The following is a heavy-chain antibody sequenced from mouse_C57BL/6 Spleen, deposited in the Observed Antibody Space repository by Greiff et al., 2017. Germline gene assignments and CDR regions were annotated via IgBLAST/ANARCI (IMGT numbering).Heavy chain of an antibody. V-gene: IGHV1-69*01. CDR1: GYTFTSYW. D-gene: IGHD1-3*01. CDR3: ARKTKVYFDY. Sequence: QVQLQQPGAELVMPGASVKLSCKASGYTFTSYWLHWVKQRPGQGLEWIVEIDPSYSYTNYNQKFKGKSTLTVNKSSSTAYMPISSLTSEDSAVYYCARKTKVYFDYWGQGTTLTASS. J-gene: IGHJ2*01. CDR2: IDPSYSYT.